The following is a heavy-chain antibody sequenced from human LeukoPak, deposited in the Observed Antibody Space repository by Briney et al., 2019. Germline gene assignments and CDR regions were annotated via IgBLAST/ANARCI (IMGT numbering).Heavy chain of an antibody. J-gene: IGHJ5*02. Sequence: PSETLSLTCAVYGGSFSGYYWSWIRQPPGKGLEWIGEINHSGSTNYNPSLKSRVTISVDTSKNQFSLKLSSVTAADTAVYYCARGGVAATPGWFDPWGQGTLVTVSS. CDR2: INHSGST. V-gene: IGHV4-34*01. CDR3: ARGGVAATPGWFDP. CDR1: GGSFSGYY. D-gene: IGHD2-15*01.